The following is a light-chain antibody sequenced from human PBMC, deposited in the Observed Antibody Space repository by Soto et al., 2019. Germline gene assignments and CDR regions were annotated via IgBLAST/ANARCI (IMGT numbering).Light chain of an antibody. CDR1: QSVLYSPNNKNY. Sequence: DVLMTQSPDSLTVSLGERATINCKSSQSVLYSPNNKNYLAWYQHKPGQPPKLLIYWASTRDSGVPDRFSGSGSGTDFPLTITSLQAEDVEVYYCLQYYATPQTFGQGTTVDLK. CDR3: LQYYATPQT. V-gene: IGKV4-1*01. CDR2: WAS. J-gene: IGKJ1*01.